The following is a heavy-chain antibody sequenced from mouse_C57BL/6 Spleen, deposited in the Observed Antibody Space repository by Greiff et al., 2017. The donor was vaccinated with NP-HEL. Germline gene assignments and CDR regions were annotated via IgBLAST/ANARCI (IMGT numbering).Heavy chain of an antibody. J-gene: IGHJ2*01. CDR2: IRSKSNNYAT. CDR1: GFSFNTYA. D-gene: IGHD3-2*02. Sequence: EVKLVESGGGLVQPKGSLKLSCAASGFSFNTYAMNWVRQAPGKGLEWVARIRSKSNNYATYYADSVKDRFTISRDDSESMLYLQMNNLKTEDTAMYYCVRQDSGYFDYWGQGTTLTVSS. V-gene: IGHV10-1*01. CDR3: VRQDSGYFDY.